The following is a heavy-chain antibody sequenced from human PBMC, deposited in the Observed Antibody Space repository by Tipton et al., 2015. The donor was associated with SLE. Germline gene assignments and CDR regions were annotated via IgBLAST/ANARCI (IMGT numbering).Heavy chain of an antibody. CDR1: GYSISSGSYY. Sequence: TLSLTCAVSGYSISSGSYYWSWIRQPAGKGLEWIGRIYSRGSTDSNLSLKSRVTISADTSKNHFSLMLSSVTAADTAVYYCARHSRHITSSGIYPKAGSQHWGQGTLVTVSS. CDR3: ARHSRHITSSGIYPKAGSQH. CDR2: IYSRGST. J-gene: IGHJ1*01. V-gene: IGHV4-61*02. D-gene: IGHD3-10*01.